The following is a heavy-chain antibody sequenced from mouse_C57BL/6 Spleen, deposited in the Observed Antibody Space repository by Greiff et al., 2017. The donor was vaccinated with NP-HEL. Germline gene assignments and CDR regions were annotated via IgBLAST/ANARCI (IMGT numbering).Heavy chain of an antibody. J-gene: IGHJ2*01. V-gene: IGHV1-69*01. CDR1: GYTFTSYW. CDR3: ARYHYGNPFDY. CDR2: IDPSDSYT. D-gene: IGHD2-1*01. Sequence: VQLQQPGAELVMPGASVKLSCKASGYTFTSYWMHWVKQRPGQGLEWIGEIDPSDSYTNYNQKFKGKSTLTVDKSSSTAYMQLSSLTSEDSAVYYCARYHYGNPFDYWGQGTTLTVSS.